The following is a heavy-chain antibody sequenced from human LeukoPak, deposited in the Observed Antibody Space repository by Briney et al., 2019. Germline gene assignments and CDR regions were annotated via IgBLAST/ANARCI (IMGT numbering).Heavy chain of an antibody. D-gene: IGHD6-19*01. J-gene: IGHJ4*02. CDR2: ISGSGGST. V-gene: IGHV3-23*01. CDR1: GFTFSSYA. CDR3: AKEVPIYSGSGESIDY. Sequence: GGSLRLSCAASGFTFSSYAMSWVRQAPGKGREWVSAISGSGGSTYYADSVKGRFTISRDNSKNTLYLQMNSLRAEDTAVYYCAKEVPIYSGSGESIDYWGQGTLVTVSS.